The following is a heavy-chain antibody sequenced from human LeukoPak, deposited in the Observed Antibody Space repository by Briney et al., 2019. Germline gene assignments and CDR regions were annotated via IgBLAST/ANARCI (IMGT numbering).Heavy chain of an antibody. D-gene: IGHD3-10*01. CDR3: ARRSRGTGSWYYFDY. Sequence: GGSLRLSCAASGFTFSSYEMNWVRQAPGKGLEWVSYISNSGNTIYYADSVKGRFTISRDNAKNSLYLQMNSLRVEDTAVYYCARRSRGTGSWYYFDYWGQGTLVTVSS. CDR1: GFTFSSYE. V-gene: IGHV3-48*03. J-gene: IGHJ4*02. CDR2: ISNSGNTI.